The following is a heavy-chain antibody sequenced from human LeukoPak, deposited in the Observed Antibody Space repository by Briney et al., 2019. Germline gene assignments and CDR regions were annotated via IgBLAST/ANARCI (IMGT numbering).Heavy chain of an antibody. J-gene: IGHJ6*03. CDR3: AKDKYNFWSGSNYYYMDV. CDR1: GYPFTNYG. CDR2: ISAYNGNT. V-gene: IGHV1-18*01. D-gene: IGHD3-3*01. Sequence: ASVKVSCKTSGYPFTNYGITWVRQAPGQGLEWMGWISAYNGNTNYAQKLQGRVTLTTDTSTSTAYMDLRSLRSDDTAVYYCAKDKYNFWSGSNYYYMDVWGKGTTVTVSS.